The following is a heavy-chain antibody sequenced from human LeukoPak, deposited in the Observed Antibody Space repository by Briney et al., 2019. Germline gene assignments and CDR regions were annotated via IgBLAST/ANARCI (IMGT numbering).Heavy chain of an antibody. V-gene: IGHV4-34*01. D-gene: IGHD3-22*01. J-gene: IGHJ5*02. CDR2: INHGGST. Sequence: SETLSLTCAVYGGSFSDYYWSWIRQPPGKGLEWIGEINHGGSTNYNPSLKSRVTISVDTSKNQFSLKLSSVTAADTAVYYCARGRRSNSSGYYGKFNWFDPWGQGTLVTVSS. CDR1: GGSFSDYY. CDR3: ARGRRSNSSGYYGKFNWFDP.